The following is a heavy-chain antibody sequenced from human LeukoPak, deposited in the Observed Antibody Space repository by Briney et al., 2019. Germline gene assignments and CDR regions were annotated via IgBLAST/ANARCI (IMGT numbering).Heavy chain of an antibody. CDR3: ARDRDDSWFDP. J-gene: IGHJ5*02. CDR1: GGSISSGGYY. CDR2: IYYSGST. D-gene: IGHD5-24*01. Sequence: SETLSPTCTVSGGSISSGGYYWSWIRQLPGKGLEWIGYIYYSGSTYYNPSLKSRVSISVATSKNRFSLRLSSVTAADTAVYYCARDRDDSWFDPWGQGTLVTVSS. V-gene: IGHV4-31*03.